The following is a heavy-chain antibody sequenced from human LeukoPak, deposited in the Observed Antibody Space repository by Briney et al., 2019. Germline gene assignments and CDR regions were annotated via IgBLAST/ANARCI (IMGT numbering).Heavy chain of an antibody. CDR2: IYSGDSDT. D-gene: IGHD4-17*01. Sequence: GESLKISCKGSGYSFTSYWIGWVRQMPGKGLEWMGIIYSGDSDTRYSPSFQGQVTISADKSISTAYLQWSSLKASDAAMYYCARHATMTTADYWGQGTLVTVSS. J-gene: IGHJ4*02. V-gene: IGHV5-51*01. CDR3: ARHATMTTADY. CDR1: GYSFTSYW.